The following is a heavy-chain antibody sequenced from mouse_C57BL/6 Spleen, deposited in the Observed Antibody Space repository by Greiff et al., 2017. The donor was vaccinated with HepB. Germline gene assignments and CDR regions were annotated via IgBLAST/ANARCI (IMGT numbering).Heavy chain of an antibody. J-gene: IGHJ2*01. V-gene: IGHV5-9-1*02. CDR2: ISSGGDYI. CDR1: GFTFSSYA. D-gene: IGHD1-1*01. CDR3: TRSLLLRYYFDY. Sequence: EVKLVESGEGLVKPGGSLKLSCAASGFTFSSYAMSWVRQTPEKRLEWVAYISSGGDYIYYADTVKGRFTISRDNARNTLYLQMSSLKSEDTAMYYCTRSLLLRYYFDYWGQGTTLTVSS.